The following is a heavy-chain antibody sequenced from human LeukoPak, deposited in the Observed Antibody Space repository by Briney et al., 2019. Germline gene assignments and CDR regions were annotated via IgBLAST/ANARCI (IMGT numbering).Heavy chain of an antibody. CDR3: ATLWFGELFPDY. D-gene: IGHD3-10*01. J-gene: IGHJ4*02. CDR1: GGSISSSSYY. V-gene: IGHV4-39*01. Sequence: PSETLSLTCTVSGGSISSSSYYWGWIRQPPGKELEWIGSIYYSGSTYYNPSLKSRVTISVDTSKNQFSLKLSSVTAADTAVYYCATLWFGELFPDYWGQGTLVTVSS. CDR2: IYYSGST.